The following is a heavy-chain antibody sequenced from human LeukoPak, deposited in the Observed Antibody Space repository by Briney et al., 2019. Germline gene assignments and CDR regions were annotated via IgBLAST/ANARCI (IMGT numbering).Heavy chain of an antibody. Sequence: PGGSLRLSCAASGFTFSSYAMHWVRQAPGKGLECVSDISSNGGSTYYANSVKGRFAISRDNYKNTLYLQMNSLRAEDTAVYYCAKVLRPVDTRFGIDVWGQGTTVTVSS. CDR3: AKVLRPVDTRFGIDV. J-gene: IGHJ6*02. CDR1: GFTFSSYA. D-gene: IGHD2-15*01. V-gene: IGHV3-64*01. CDR2: ISSNGGST.